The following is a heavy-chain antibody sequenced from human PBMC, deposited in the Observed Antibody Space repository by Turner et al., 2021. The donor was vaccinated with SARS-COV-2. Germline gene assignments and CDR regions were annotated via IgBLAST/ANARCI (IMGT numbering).Heavy chain of an antibody. D-gene: IGHD3-10*01. CDR1: GFTFSNSD. CDR3: ARAKFRGLISWFDP. Sequence: VQLVESGGGLVQPGGSLRLSCAASGFTFSNSDMHWVRQAKGKGLEWVSAVGTAGDTYYPGSVKGRFTSARENGKNSLYLQMNSLRAGDTAVYYCARAKFRGLISWFDPWGQGTLVTVSS. CDR2: VGTAGDT. J-gene: IGHJ5*02. V-gene: IGHV3-13*04.